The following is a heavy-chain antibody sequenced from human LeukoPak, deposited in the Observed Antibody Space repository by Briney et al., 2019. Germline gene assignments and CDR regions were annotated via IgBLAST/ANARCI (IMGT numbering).Heavy chain of an antibody. CDR1: GFTFSSYS. V-gene: IGHV3-21*01. Sequence: PGGSLRLSCAASGFTFSSYSMNWVRQAPGKGLAWVSSISSSSSYIYYADSVKGRFTISRDNAKNSLYLQMNSLRAEDTAVYYCARDDTTGTAYFDYWGQGTLVTVSS. CDR2: ISSSSSYI. CDR3: ARDDTTGTAYFDY. D-gene: IGHD1-1*01. J-gene: IGHJ4*02.